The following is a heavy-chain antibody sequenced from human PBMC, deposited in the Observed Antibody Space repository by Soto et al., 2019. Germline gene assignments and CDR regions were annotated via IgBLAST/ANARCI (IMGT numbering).Heavy chain of an antibody. V-gene: IGHV3-48*01. CDR3: ARPPPGNGDAAAVDY. Sequence: GGSLRLSCAASGFTFSSYSMNWVRQAPGKGLEWVSYISSSSSTIYYADSVKGRFTISRDNAKNSLYLQMNSLRAEDTAVYYCARPPPGNGDAAAVDYWGQGTLVTVSS. D-gene: IGHD6-13*01. J-gene: IGHJ4*02. CDR2: ISSSSSTI. CDR1: GFTFSSYS.